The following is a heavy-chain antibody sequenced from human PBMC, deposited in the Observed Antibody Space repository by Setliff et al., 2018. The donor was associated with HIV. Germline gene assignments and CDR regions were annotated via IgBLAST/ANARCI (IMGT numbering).Heavy chain of an antibody. Sequence: ASVKVSCKTSGYTFTSHDIDWVRQAPGQGPEWMGWMNPKSGNTGYARKFRGRVTMTRDTSIDTAYMELTSLTSEDTAVYYCARGRGSSAWFDPWGQGTLVTVSS. CDR1: GYTFTSHD. CDR2: MNPKSGNT. J-gene: IGHJ5*02. CDR3: ARGRGSSAWFDP. V-gene: IGHV1-8*02. D-gene: IGHD3-10*01.